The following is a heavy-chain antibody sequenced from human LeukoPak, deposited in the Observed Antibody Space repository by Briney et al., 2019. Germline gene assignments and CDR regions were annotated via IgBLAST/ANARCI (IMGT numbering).Heavy chain of an antibody. CDR2: ISSSGSTI. CDR3: AELGITMIGGV. CDR1: GFTFDDYA. Sequence: GGSLRLSCAASGFTFDDYAMHWVRQAPGKGLEWVSYISSSGSTIYYADSVKGRFTISRDNAKNSLYLQMNSLRAEDTAVYYCAELGITMIGGVWGKGTTVTSSS. V-gene: IGHV3-48*03. J-gene: IGHJ6*04. D-gene: IGHD3-10*02.